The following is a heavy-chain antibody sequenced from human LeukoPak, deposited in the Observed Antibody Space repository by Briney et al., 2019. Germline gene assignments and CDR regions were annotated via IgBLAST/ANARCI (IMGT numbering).Heavy chain of an antibody. Sequence: PSETLSLTCTVSGGSISSGGYYWSWIRQHPEKGLEWIGYIYYSGSTYYNPSLKSRVTISVDTSKNQFSLKLSSVTAADTAVYYCARGVVVPAAPKLNWFDPWGQGTLVTVSS. V-gene: IGHV4-31*03. D-gene: IGHD2-2*01. J-gene: IGHJ5*02. CDR1: GGSISSGGYY. CDR3: ARGVVVPAAPKLNWFDP. CDR2: IYYSGST.